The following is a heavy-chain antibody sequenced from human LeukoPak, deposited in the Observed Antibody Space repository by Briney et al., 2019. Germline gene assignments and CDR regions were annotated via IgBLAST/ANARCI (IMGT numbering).Heavy chain of an antibody. CDR2: IYYSGST. V-gene: IGHV4-39*07. Sequence: SETLSLTCSVSGGSITTTTYYWGWVRQPPGKGLEWVGSIYYSGSTYYNPSLKSRVTVSADTSKNQFSLKLSSVTAADTAVYYCARGNAMGAVPFDYWGQGTLVTVSS. CDR1: GGSITTTTYY. D-gene: IGHD1-26*01. J-gene: IGHJ4*02. CDR3: ARGNAMGAVPFDY.